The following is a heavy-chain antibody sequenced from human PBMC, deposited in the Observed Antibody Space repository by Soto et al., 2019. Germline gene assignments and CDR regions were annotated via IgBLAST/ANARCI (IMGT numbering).Heavy chain of an antibody. CDR3: AKVGDTDYGDDGQWGMDV. CDR1: GFTFSSYG. D-gene: IGHD4-17*01. CDR2: ISYDGSNK. Sequence: QVQLVESGGGVVQPGRSLRLSCAASGFTFSSYGMHWVRQAPGKGLEWVVGISYDGSNKYYADSVKGGFSITSDNSKNPLYLQMNRLRAEDMAVYYCAKVGDTDYGDDGQWGMDVWGQGTTVTVSS. V-gene: IGHV3-30*18. J-gene: IGHJ6*02.